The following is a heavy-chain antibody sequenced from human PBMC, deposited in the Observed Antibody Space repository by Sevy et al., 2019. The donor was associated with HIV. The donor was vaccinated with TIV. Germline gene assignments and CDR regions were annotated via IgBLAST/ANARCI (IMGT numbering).Heavy chain of an antibody. CDR1: GFTFSNAW. Sequence: GGSLRLSCAASGFTFSNAWMSWVRQAPGKGLEWVGRIKSKTDGGTTDYAAPVKGRFTISRDDSKNTLYLQMNSLKTEDTAVYYCTTLMGSGYDSLDRGNFDYWGQGTLVTVSS. CDR3: TTLMGSGYDSLDRGNFDY. J-gene: IGHJ4*02. V-gene: IGHV3-15*01. CDR2: IKSKTDGGTT. D-gene: IGHD5-12*01.